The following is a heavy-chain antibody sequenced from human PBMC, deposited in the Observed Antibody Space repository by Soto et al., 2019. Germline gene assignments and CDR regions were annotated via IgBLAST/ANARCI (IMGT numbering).Heavy chain of an antibody. CDR1: GFTFDDYA. V-gene: IGHV3-43D*03. D-gene: IGHD2-8*01. CDR3: AKALSWEPDCTNGVCDAFDI. CDR2: ISWDGGST. Sequence: GGSLRLSCAASGFTFDDYAMHWVRQAPGKGLEWVSLISWDGGSTYYADSVKGRFTISRDNSKNSLYLQMNSLRAEDTALYYCAKALSWEPDCTNGVCDAFDIWGQGTMVTVSS. J-gene: IGHJ3*02.